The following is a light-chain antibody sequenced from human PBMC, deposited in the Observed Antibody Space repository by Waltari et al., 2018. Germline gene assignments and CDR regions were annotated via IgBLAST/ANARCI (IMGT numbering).Light chain of an antibody. CDR3: QQYYSTPLT. V-gene: IGKV4-1*01. J-gene: IGKJ4*01. CDR1: QNVLYDSNNKNY. CDR2: WAS. Sequence: DIVMTQSPDSLAVSLGERATINCKSSQNVLYDSNNKNYLAWYQQKPGQPPKLLMYWASTRESGVPDRFSGSGSGTDFTLTISSQQAEDVAVYYCQQYYSTPLTFGGGTKVEIK.